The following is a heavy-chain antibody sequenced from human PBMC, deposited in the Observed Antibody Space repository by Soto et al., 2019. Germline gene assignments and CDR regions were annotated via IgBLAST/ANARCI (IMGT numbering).Heavy chain of an antibody. V-gene: IGHV3-48*03. CDR2: ISSSGSTI. Sequence: LGGSLRLSCAASGFTFSSYEMNWVRQAPGKGLEWVSYISSSGSTIYYADSVKGRFTISRDNAKNSLYLQMNSLRAEDTAVYYCARDKYSGYDATSYYYYGMDVWGQGTTVTVSS. J-gene: IGHJ6*02. CDR1: GFTFSSYE. CDR3: ARDKYSGYDATSYYYYGMDV. D-gene: IGHD5-12*01.